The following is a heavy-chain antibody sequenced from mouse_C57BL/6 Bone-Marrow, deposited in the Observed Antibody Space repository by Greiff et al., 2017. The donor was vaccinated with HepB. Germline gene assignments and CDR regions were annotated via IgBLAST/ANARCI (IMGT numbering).Heavy chain of an antibody. J-gene: IGHJ1*03. Sequence: VQLKESGPELVKPGASVKISCKASGYAFSSSWMNWVKQRPGKGLEWIGRIYPGDGDTNYNGKFKGKATLTADKSSSTAYMQLSSLTSEDSAVYFSARSPAYYYGSSYWYFDVWGTGTTVTVSS. D-gene: IGHD1-1*01. CDR1: GYAFSSSW. V-gene: IGHV1-82*01. CDR2: IYPGDGDT. CDR3: ARSPAYYYGSSYWYFDV.